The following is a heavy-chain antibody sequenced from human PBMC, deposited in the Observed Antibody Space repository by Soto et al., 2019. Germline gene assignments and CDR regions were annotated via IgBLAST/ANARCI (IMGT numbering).Heavy chain of an antibody. J-gene: IGHJ3*02. CDR1: GYSFTSYW. D-gene: IGHD3-3*01. CDR2: IYPGDSDT. Sequence: HGESLKISCKGSGYSFTSYWIGWVRQMPGKGLEWMGIIYPGDSDTRYSPSFQGQVTISADKSISTAYLQWSSLKASDTAMYYCARLPIYDFWSGQNGAFDIWGQGTMDTVS. CDR3: ARLPIYDFWSGQNGAFDI. V-gene: IGHV5-51*01.